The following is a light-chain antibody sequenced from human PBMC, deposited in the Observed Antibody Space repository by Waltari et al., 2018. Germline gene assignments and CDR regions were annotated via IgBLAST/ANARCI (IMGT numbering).Light chain of an antibody. J-gene: IGKJ2*01. CDR2: DAS. CDR1: ESVRSY. CDR3: QQSNNWPYT. V-gene: IGKV3-11*01. Sequence: EIVLTQSPAPLSLSPGEGATLSCRASESVRSYLAWYQQKPGQAPRLLIYDASNRASGIPARFSGSGSGTDFSLTISSLQSEDFAVYYCQQSNNWPYTFGQGTKLEIK.